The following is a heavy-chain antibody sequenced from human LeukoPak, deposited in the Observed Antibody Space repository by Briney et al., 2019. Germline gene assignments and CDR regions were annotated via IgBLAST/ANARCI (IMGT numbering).Heavy chain of an antibody. J-gene: IGHJ4*02. CDR3: ARLFYYESSGPPDN. CDR2: IYTSGST. CDR1: GGSISSYY. Sequence: PSETLSLTCTVSGGSISSYYWSWIRQPAGKGLEWIGRIYTSGSTNYNPSLKSRVTMSVDTSKNQFSLKLSSVTAADTAVYYCARLFYYESSGPPDNWGQGTLVTVSS. D-gene: IGHD3-22*01. V-gene: IGHV4-4*07.